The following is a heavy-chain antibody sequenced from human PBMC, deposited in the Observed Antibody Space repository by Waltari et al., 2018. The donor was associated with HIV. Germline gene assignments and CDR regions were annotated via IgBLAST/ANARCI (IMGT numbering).Heavy chain of an antibody. V-gene: IGHV1-24*01. D-gene: IGHD5-18*01. Sequence: QVHLVQSGAEVGKPGASVKVSCKVSGYNITELSMHWVRQAPGEGLEWMGGFDPEDGERTYAQKFQGRVTMIEDTSTDTAYMELSSLRSDDTAVYYCATGADTAYWGQGTLVTVSS. J-gene: IGHJ4*02. CDR2: FDPEDGER. CDR1: GYNITELS. CDR3: ATGADTAY.